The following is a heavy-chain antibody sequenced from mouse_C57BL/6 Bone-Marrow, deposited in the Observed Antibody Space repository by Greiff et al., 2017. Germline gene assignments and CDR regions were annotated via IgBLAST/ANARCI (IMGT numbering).Heavy chain of an antibody. CDR3: ERGGNGYYDWVGFAY. J-gene: IGHJ3*01. D-gene: IGHD2-3*01. Sequence: EVQLQQSGPGLVKPSQSLSLTCSVTGYSITSGYYWNWIRQFPGNQLEWMGYISYDGSNNYNPSLKNRISITRDTSTNPFFLKLNSVTTEETAKYYGERGGNGYYDWVGFAYWGQGTLVTVSA. CDR1: GYSITSGYY. CDR2: ISYDGSN. V-gene: IGHV3-6*01.